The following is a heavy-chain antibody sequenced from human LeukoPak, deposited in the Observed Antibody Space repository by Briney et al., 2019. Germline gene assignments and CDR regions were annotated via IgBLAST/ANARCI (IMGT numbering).Heavy chain of an antibody. J-gene: IGHJ5*02. D-gene: IGHD3-3*01. CDR1: GGSISSYY. Sequence: SETLSLTCTVSGGSISSYYWSWIRQPPGKGLEWIGYIYYSGSTNYNPSLKSRVTISVDTSKNQFSLKLSSVTAADTAVYYCARGYDFWSGYYPPAGWFDPWGQGTLVTVSS. CDR2: IYYSGST. V-gene: IGHV4-59*08. CDR3: ARGYDFWSGYYPPAGWFDP.